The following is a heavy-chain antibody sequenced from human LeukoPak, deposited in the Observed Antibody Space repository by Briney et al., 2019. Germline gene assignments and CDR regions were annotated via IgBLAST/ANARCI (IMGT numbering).Heavy chain of an antibody. CDR2: INHSGST. Sequence: ASETLSLTCAVYGGSFSGYYWSWIRQPPGKGLEWIGKINHSGSTNYNRCLKSRVTISVDTSKNQFSLKLSSVTAADTAVYYCARRGVTTGPVGAFDIWGQGTMVTVSS. J-gene: IGHJ3*02. V-gene: IGHV4-34*01. CDR3: ARRGVTTGPVGAFDI. D-gene: IGHD4-17*01. CDR1: GGSFSGYY.